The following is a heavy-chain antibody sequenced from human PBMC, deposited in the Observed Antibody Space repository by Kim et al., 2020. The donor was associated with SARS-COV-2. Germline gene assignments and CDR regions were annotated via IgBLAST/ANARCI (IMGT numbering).Heavy chain of an antibody. CDR1: GGSISGYH. Sequence: SETLSLTCTVSGGSISGYHWSWIRQSPGRGLEWIGYIYYSGNTNYSPSLKSRVTISIDTSKNQFSLKLRSVTAADTAVYYCARVTYDYVWGRYRFVYWGQGTLVTVSS. CDR2: IYYSGNT. J-gene: IGHJ4*02. CDR3: ARVTYDYVWGRYRFVY. V-gene: IGHV4-59*01. D-gene: IGHD3-16*02.